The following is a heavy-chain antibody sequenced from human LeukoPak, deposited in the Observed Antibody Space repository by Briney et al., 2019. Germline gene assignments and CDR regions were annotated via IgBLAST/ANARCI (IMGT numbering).Heavy chain of an antibody. CDR1: GFTLSTYG. V-gene: IGHV3-30*02. D-gene: IGHD7-27*01. CDR2: TWNDGSKG. CDR3: AKDLFETHWGEDFDY. Sequence: GGSLRLSCAASGFTLSTYGVHWVRQAPGKGLEWVAVTWNDGSKGEYADSVKGRFTVSRDNSKNTLFLQMDSLRVDDTAVYYCAKDLFETHWGEDFDYWGQGALVTVSS. J-gene: IGHJ4*02.